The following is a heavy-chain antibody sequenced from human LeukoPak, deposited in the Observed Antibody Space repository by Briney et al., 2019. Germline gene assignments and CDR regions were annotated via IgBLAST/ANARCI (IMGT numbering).Heavy chain of an antibody. Sequence: GGSLRLSCAASGFTFSSYWMHWVRQAPGKGLVWVSRINSDGSSTSYAGSVKGRFTTSRDNAKNTLYLQMNSLRAEDTAVYYCARSLLGATYGDGFDYWAREPWSPSPQ. V-gene: IGHV3-74*01. CDR1: GFTFSSYW. J-gene: IGHJ4*02. D-gene: IGHD1-26*01. CDR2: INSDGSST. CDR3: ARSLLGATYGDGFDY.